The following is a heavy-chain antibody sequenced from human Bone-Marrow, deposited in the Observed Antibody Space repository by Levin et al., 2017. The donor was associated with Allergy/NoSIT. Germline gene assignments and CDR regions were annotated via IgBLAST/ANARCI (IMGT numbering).Heavy chain of an antibody. CDR2: INSDGSST. V-gene: IGHV3-74*01. D-gene: IGHD3-10*01. Sequence: GGSLRLSCAASGFTFSSYWMHWVRQAPGKGLVWVSRINSDGSSTSYADSVKGRFTISRDNAKNTLYLQMNSLRAEDTAVYYCARGRPVRFGETIPDYYYYGMDGWGQGTTVTVSS. J-gene: IGHJ6*02. CDR3: ARGRPVRFGETIPDYYYYGMDG. CDR1: GFTFSSYW.